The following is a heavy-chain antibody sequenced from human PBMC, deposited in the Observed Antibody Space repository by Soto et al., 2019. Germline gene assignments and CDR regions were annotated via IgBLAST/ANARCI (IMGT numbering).Heavy chain of an antibody. Sequence: QITLKESGPTLVKPTQTLTLTCIFSGFSFSADGVGVGWIRQPPGKALEWLALIYWDDDTRYSPSLKSRLTITKDTSKNQVVLTMTNMDPVDTATYYCAHAYGGTSWPHDAVDVWGQGTVVTVSS. D-gene: IGHD2-2*01. J-gene: IGHJ3*01. CDR2: IYWDDDT. V-gene: IGHV2-5*02. CDR1: GFSFSADGVG. CDR3: AHAYGGTSWPHDAVDV.